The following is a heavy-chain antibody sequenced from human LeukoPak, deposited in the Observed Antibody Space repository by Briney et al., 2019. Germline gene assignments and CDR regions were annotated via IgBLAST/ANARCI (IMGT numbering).Heavy chain of an antibody. CDR2: ISAYNGNT. V-gene: IGHV1-18*01. CDR3: ARDRGVRHYYDSSGYPV. J-gene: IGHJ4*02. D-gene: IGHD3-22*01. Sequence: ASVKVSCKASGYTFTSYGIGWVRQAPGQGLEWMGWISAYNGNTNYAQKLQGRVTMTTDTSTSTAYMELRSLRSDDTAVYYCARDRGVRHYYDSSGYPVWGQGTLVTVSS. CDR1: GYTFTSYG.